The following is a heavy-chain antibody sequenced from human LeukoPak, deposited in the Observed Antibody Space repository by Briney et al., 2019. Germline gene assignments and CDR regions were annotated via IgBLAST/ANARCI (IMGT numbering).Heavy chain of an antibody. J-gene: IGHJ1*01. CDR3: AKTPPYYYDSSGYYYDENFQH. Sequence: GGSLRLSCAASGFTFSCCSMTWVRQAPGKGLEWVSSISSSSSYIYYADSVKGRFTISRDNSKNTLYLQMNSLRAEDTAVYYCAKTPPYYYDSSGYYYDENFQHWGQGTLVTVSS. CDR1: GFTFSCCS. V-gene: IGHV3-21*04. CDR2: ISSSSSYI. D-gene: IGHD3-22*01.